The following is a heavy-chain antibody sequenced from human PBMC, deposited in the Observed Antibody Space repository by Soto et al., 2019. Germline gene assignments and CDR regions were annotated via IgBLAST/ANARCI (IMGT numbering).Heavy chain of an antibody. D-gene: IGHD3-22*01. CDR1: GFTFSSYA. CDR2: ISGSGGST. CDR3: AKDPAIRSGSSGYPGY. J-gene: IGHJ4*02. Sequence: GGSLRLSCAASGFTFSSYAMSWVRQAPGKGLEWVSAISGSGGSTYYADSVKGRFTISRDNSKNTLYLQMNSLRAEDTAVYYCAKDPAIRSGSSGYPGYWGQGTLVTVSS. V-gene: IGHV3-23*01.